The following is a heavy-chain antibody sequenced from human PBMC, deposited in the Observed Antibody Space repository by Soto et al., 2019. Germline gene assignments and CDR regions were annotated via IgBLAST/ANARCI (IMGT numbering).Heavy chain of an antibody. Sequence: QVQLVESGGGVVQPGRSLRLSCAASGFTFSTFGMHWVRQSPGRGLEWVAVIWNGRNSEDYADSVKGRFTISRDNSRNTWYLQMNSLRAEDTAMYYSVTERRNYEFDYWGQGILVTVSS. CDR3: VTERRNYEFDY. CDR2: IWNGRNSE. V-gene: IGHV3-33*01. CDR1: GFTFSTFG. J-gene: IGHJ4*02. D-gene: IGHD1-7*01.